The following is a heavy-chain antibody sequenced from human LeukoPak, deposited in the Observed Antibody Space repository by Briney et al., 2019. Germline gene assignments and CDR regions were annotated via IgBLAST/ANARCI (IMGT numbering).Heavy chain of an antibody. V-gene: IGHV1-2*02. CDR2: INPNSGDT. Sequence: ASVKVSFKASGYTFTGYYMHWVRQAPGQGLEWMGWINPNSGDTNYAQKFQDRVTMTRDTSISTAYMDLTRLRFDDTAVYYCARGSLRYFDYWGQGTLVTVSS. CDR3: ARGSLRYFDY. CDR1: GYTFTGYY. J-gene: IGHJ4*02. D-gene: IGHD3-10*01.